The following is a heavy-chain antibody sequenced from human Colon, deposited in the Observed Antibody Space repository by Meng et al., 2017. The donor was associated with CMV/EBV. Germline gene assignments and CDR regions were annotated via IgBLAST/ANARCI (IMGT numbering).Heavy chain of an antibody. CDR1: GYTFTGYH. CDR2: INPNSGGT. Sequence: QVHLVQSGAGGKKHGASVKVSCKASGYTFTGYHMKWVRKAPGQGLEWMGWINPNSGGTNYAQKFQGRVTMTRDTSISTAYMELSRQRSDDTAVYYCARAPYNWNDEGWFDPWGQGTLVTVSS. CDR3: ARAPYNWNDEGWFDP. J-gene: IGHJ5*02. V-gene: IGHV1-2*02. D-gene: IGHD1-20*01.